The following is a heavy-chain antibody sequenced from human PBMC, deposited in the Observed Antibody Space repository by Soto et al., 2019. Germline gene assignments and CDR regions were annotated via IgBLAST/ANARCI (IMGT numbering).Heavy chain of an antibody. CDR2: IDYSGST. Sequence: LETLPLTWTVSGGSIISSSYYWGRIRQPQGKGLEWIGSIDYSGSTYNNPALKRRVTIYVDTSKNKCSLKLRSVTAADTAVYYCARLGIYGSGSYKHYYYGMDVWGQGTTVTVSS. J-gene: IGHJ6*02. CDR3: ARLGIYGSGSYKHYYYGMDV. V-gene: IGHV4-39*01. D-gene: IGHD3-10*01. CDR1: GGSIISSSYY.